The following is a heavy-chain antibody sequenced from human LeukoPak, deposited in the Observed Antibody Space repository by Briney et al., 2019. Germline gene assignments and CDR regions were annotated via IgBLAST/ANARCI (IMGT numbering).Heavy chain of an antibody. CDR3: ARIRDGYNDAYDI. CDR2: INAGDANI. Sequence: GASVKVSCKTSGYTFTSYAIHWVRQAPGQTLEWMGWINAGDANIKYSREFQGRVTITRDTSASTAYMELNSLRSEDTAIYYCARIRDGYNDAYDIWGQGTVVTVPS. J-gene: IGHJ3*02. D-gene: IGHD5-24*01. CDR1: GYTFTSYA. V-gene: IGHV1-3*03.